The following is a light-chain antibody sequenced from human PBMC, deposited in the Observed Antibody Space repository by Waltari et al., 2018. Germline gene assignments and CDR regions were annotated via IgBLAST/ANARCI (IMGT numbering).Light chain of an antibody. CDR1: QSLLHSDAHIY. CDR2: LGT. Sequence: DIVMTQSPLSLPVTPGESASISCRSSQSLLHSDAHIYLDWYVQKPGQSPQLLMYLGTNRASGVPDRFRGSASGTDFTLKISRVEAEDVGVYYCMQVLQTPPTFGQGTKLEI. V-gene: IGKV2-28*01. CDR3: MQVLQTPPT. J-gene: IGKJ2*01.